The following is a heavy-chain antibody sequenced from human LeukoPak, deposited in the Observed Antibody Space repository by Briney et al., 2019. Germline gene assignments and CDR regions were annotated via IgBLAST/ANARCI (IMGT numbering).Heavy chain of an antibody. CDR1: DASISRYY. V-gene: IGHV4-59*12. J-gene: IGHJ5*02. CDR3: ARAALDFWSGYYGSSFDP. CDR2: IYYSGST. Sequence: SETLSLTCTVSDASISRYYWSWIRQPPGKGLEWIGYIYYSGSTNYNPSLKSRVTISVDTSKNQFSLKLSSVTAADTAVYYCARAALDFWSGYYGSSFDPWGQGTLVTVSS. D-gene: IGHD3-3*01.